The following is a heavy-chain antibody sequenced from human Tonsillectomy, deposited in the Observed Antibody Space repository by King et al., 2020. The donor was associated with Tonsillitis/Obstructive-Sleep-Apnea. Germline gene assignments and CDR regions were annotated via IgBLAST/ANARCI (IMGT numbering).Heavy chain of an antibody. Sequence: VQLVESGGGLVQPGGSLRISCAASGFTFSSYEMNWVRQAPGKGLEWVSYISSSGSNKYYADTVKGRFTIYRDNAKNSLYLNLNSLRADDTAVYYCAGVIVGPTPVAFDIWGQGTLVTASS. CDR1: GFTFSSYE. CDR3: AGVIVGPTPVAFDI. CDR2: ISSSGSNK. J-gene: IGHJ3*02. V-gene: IGHV3-48*03. D-gene: IGHD1-26*01.